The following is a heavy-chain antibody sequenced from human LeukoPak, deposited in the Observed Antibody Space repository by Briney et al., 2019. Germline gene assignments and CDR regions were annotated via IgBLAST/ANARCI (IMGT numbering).Heavy chain of an antibody. CDR3: ARYSSNGAFDY. V-gene: IGHV3-48*02. J-gene: IGHJ4*03. CDR1: GFTLSDYS. D-gene: IGHD6-13*01. CDR2: ISNSSSTI. Sequence: GGCLRLSPAASGFTLSDYSINWVPLAPGKGREWYEYISNSSSTIDYADSVNGRVTTSRDNAKNLLYLQMNSMRDEYTAVYYCARYSSNGAFDYWGQGTMVTVSS.